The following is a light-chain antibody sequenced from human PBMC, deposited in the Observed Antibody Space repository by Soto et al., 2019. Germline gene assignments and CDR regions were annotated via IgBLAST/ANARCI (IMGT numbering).Light chain of an antibody. CDR2: GAS. CDR3: QQYNTYST. J-gene: IGKJ5*01. CDR1: QSVSSN. V-gene: IGKV3D-15*01. Sequence: MTQSPSSLSASVGDRATLSCRASQSVSSNFFAWCQEKLGQAPSLLIYGASKRATGIPDRFSGSGSGTEFTLTISSLQPDDFATYYCQQYNTYSTFGQGTRLET.